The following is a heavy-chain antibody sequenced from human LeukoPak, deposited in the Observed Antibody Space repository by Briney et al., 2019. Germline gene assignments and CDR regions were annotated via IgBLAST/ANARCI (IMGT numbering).Heavy chain of an antibody. J-gene: IGHJ4*02. CDR1: GFTFSSYW. CDR3: ARAYTVGATELDY. V-gene: IGHV3-74*01. D-gene: IGHD1-26*01. Sequence: GGSLRLSCAASGFTFSSYWMHWVRQAPGKGLAWVSRINSDGSSTSYADSVKGRFTISRDNAKNTLYLQMNSLRAEDTAVYYCARAYTVGATELDYWGQGTLVTVSS. CDR2: INSDGSST.